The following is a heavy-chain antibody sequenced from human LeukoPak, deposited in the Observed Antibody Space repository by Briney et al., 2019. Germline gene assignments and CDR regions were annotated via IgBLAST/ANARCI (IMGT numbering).Heavy chain of an antibody. CDR3: ARPGGFGGLGGFAI. J-gene: IGHJ3*02. V-gene: IGHV4-38-2*01. CDR2: IYHSGNT. CDR1: GYSISSGYY. D-gene: IGHD4-23*01. Sequence: SETLSLTCDVSGYSISSGYYWGWIRQPPGKGLQWIASIYHSGNTFYNPSLRSRVTISVDTSKNQFSLKLTSVTAADTAVYYCARPGGFGGLGGFAIWGQGTMVTVSS.